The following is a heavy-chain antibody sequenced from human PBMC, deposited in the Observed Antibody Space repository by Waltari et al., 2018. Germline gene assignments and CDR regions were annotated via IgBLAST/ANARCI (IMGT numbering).Heavy chain of an antibody. Sequence: QVQLQESGPGLVKPSETLSLTCAVSGYSISSGYYWGWIRQPPGKGLEWIGSIYHSGSTYYNPSLKSRVTISVDTSKNQFSLKLSSVTAADTAVYYCARRDITGTTVSWFDPWGQGTLVTVSS. V-gene: IGHV4-38-2*01. J-gene: IGHJ5*02. CDR2: IYHSGST. CDR3: ARRDITGTTVSWFDP. D-gene: IGHD1-7*01. CDR1: GYSISSGYY.